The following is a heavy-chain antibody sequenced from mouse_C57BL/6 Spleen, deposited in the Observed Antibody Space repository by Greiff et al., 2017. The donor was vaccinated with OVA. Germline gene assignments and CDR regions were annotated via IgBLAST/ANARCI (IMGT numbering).Heavy chain of an antibody. J-gene: IGHJ3*01. V-gene: IGHV1-53*01. CDR1: GYTFTSYW. CDR2: INPSNGGT. Sequence: QVQLQQPGTELVKPGASVKLSCKASGYTFTSYWMHWVKQRPGQGLEWIGNINPSNGGTNYNEKFKSKATLTVDKSSSTAYMQLSSLTSEDSAFYYCARMDYYGSSYRVFAYWGQGTLVTVSA. CDR3: ARMDYYGSSYRVFAY. D-gene: IGHD1-1*01.